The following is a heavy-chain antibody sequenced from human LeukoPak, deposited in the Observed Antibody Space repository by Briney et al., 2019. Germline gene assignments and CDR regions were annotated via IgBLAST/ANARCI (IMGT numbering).Heavy chain of an antibody. D-gene: IGHD6-19*01. CDR2: IYHSGST. Sequence: SETLSLTCAVSGYSISSGYYWGWIRQPPGKGLEWIGSIYHSGSTYYNPSLKSRVTISGDTSKNQFSLKLSSVTAADTAAYYCARAIIAVAGVYYFDYWGQGTLVTVSS. V-gene: IGHV4-38-2*01. CDR3: ARAIIAVAGVYYFDY. CDR1: GYSISSGYY. J-gene: IGHJ4*02.